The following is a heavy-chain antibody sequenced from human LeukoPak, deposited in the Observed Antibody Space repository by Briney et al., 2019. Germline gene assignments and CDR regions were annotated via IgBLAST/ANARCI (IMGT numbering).Heavy chain of an antibody. D-gene: IGHD6-13*01. CDR2: ISASGGTT. CDR1: GFSLNNYA. V-gene: IGHV3-23*01. CDR3: AKASSSWYSDFDY. J-gene: IGHJ4*02. Sequence: GGSLRLSCAASGFSLNNYAMNWARQATGKGPEWVSAISASGGTTYNSDSVKGRFTISRDSAKNTLYLQINSLRAEDSAVYYCAKASSSWYSDFDYWGRGTLVTVSS.